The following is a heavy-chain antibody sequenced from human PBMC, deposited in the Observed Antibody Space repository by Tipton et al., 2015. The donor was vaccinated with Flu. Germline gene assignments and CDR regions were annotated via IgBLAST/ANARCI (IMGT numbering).Heavy chain of an antibody. CDR1: GGSVTSGSYY. V-gene: IGHV4-61*02. Sequence: TLSLTCTVSGGSVTSGSYYWNWIRQPAGKGLEWIGRGSTSGTTNYNPSLQSRVTISVDTSKNQFSLRLISVTAADTAVYYCAREKDSSGSEYFQHWGQGTLVTVSS. CDR2: GSTSGTT. D-gene: IGHD6-19*01. J-gene: IGHJ1*01. CDR3: AREKDSSGSEYFQH.